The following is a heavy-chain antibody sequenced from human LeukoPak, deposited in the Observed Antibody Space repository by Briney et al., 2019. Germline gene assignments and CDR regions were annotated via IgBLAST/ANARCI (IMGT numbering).Heavy chain of an antibody. CDR1: GLTFSSSW. CDR3: ARGSSRPPNAFDI. V-gene: IGHV3-7*01. D-gene: IGHD6-6*01. J-gene: IGHJ3*02. Sequence: GSLRLSCAVSGLTFSSSWMDWVRQAPGKGLEWVASINPDGNKKYSADSVKGRFTISRDNAKNSLYLQMSSLRAEDTAVYYCARGSSRPPNAFDIWGQGTMVTVSS. CDR2: INPDGNKK.